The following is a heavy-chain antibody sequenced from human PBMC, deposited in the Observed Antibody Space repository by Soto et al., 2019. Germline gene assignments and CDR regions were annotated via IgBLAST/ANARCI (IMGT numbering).Heavy chain of an antibody. Sequence: QVQLVQSGAEMKKPGSSVKVSCRSGGDTFSSYTVSWVRQAPGQGLEWMGRVIPVLGVTNYARKFQGRVSITAEKSTSTAYMELRSLRSEDSGVYYCARRRYCGADCYSQYYHGMDVWGQGTTVTVSS. CDR3: ARRRYCGADCYSQYYHGMDV. D-gene: IGHD2-21*02. CDR1: GDTFSSYT. V-gene: IGHV1-69*02. J-gene: IGHJ6*02. CDR2: VIPVLGVT.